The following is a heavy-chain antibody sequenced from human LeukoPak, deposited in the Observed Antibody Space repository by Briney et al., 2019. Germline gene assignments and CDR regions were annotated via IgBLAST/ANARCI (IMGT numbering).Heavy chain of an antibody. CDR3: AKDGSSTWYENWFDP. Sequence: GGSLRLSCAASGFNFDAYTMHWVRQTPGKGLEWVSLISWDGGSTYYADSVKGRFTISRDNSKNSLYLQMNSLRTEDTALYYCAKDGSSTWYENWFDPWGQGTLVTVSS. CDR1: GFNFDAYT. V-gene: IGHV3-43*01. D-gene: IGHD6-13*01. CDR2: ISWDGGST. J-gene: IGHJ5*02.